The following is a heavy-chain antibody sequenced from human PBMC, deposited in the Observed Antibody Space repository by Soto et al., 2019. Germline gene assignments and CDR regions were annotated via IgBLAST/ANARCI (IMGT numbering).Heavy chain of an antibody. CDR3: ARDKVEVAGNYYGMDV. CDR1: GFTFSDYY. CDR2: ISSSGSTI. Sequence: GGSLRLSCAASGFTFSDYYMSWIRQAPGKGLEWVSYISSSGSTIYYADSVKGRFTISRDNAKNSLYLQMNSLRAEDTAVYYCARDKVEVAGNYYGMDVWGQGTTVTVSS. V-gene: IGHV3-11*01. J-gene: IGHJ6*02. D-gene: IGHD6-19*01.